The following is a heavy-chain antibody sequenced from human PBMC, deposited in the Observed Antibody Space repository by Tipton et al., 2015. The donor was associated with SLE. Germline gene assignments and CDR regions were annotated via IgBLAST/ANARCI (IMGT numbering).Heavy chain of an antibody. J-gene: IGHJ4*02. D-gene: IGHD4/OR15-4a*01. CDR2: IYRGGTT. Sequence: SLRLSCAVSGFSVSNNFMSWVRQAPGKGLEWVSIIYRGGTTYYADSVKGRFTISRDHSKNTLYLQINSLRAADTAVYYCARSMDGAMGGYWGQGTLVTVSS. V-gene: IGHV3-66*01. CDR1: GFSVSNNF. CDR3: ARSMDGAMGGY.